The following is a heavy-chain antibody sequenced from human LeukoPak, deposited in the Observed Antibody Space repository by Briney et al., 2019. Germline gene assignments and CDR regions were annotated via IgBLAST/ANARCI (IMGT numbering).Heavy chain of an antibody. J-gene: IGHJ6*03. CDR3: AKIGFGEYYYYMDV. CDR2: IRYDGSNK. D-gene: IGHD3-10*01. V-gene: IGHV3-30*02. Sequence: GGSLRLSCAASGFTFSSYAMHWVRQAPGKGLEWVAFIRYDGSNKYYADSVKGRFTISRDNSKNTLYLQMNSLRAEDTAVYYCAKIGFGEYYYYMDVWGKGTTVTISS. CDR1: GFTFSSYA.